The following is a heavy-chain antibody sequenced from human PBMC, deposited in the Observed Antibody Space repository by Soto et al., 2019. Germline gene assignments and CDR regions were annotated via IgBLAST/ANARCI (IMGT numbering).Heavy chain of an antibody. Sequence: GGSLRLSCAASGFSFANYAMNWVRQAPGKGLEWVSGLSGSGTSTYYADSVKGRFTISRDNSRDTLFLQMNSLTADDTAVYYCAKATTNGGWFNPFDSWGQGALVTVSS. CDR1: GFSFANYA. V-gene: IGHV3-23*01. J-gene: IGHJ4*02. CDR3: AKATTNGGWFNPFDS. CDR2: LSGSGTST. D-gene: IGHD6-19*01.